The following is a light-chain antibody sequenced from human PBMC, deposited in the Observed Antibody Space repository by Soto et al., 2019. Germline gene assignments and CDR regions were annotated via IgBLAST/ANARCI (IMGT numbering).Light chain of an antibody. Sequence: EIVLTQSPATLSLSPGERATLSCRASQSVTSYLAWYQQKPGQAPRLLIYDVLNRATGIPARFSGSGSGTDFTLTISSLEPEDFAVYYRQQRSNWPLTFGGGTKVEIK. CDR1: QSVTSY. J-gene: IGKJ4*01. V-gene: IGKV3-11*01. CDR2: DVL. CDR3: QQRSNWPLT.